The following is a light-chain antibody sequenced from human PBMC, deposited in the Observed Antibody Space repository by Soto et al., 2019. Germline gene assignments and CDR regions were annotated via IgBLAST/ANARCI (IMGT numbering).Light chain of an antibody. CDR1: SSDVGGYNY. Sequence: LTQPAPVSGSPGQSITISCTGTSSDVGGYNYVSWYQQHPGKAPKLMIYDVSDRPSGVSNRFSASKSGNTASLTISGLQAEDEGDYYCCSYTSSSTPWVFGTGTKVTVL. V-gene: IGLV2-14*03. CDR3: CSYTSSSTPWV. CDR2: DVS. J-gene: IGLJ1*01.